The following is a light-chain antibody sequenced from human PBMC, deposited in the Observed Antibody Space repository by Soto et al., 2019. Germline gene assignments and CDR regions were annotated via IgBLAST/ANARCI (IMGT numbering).Light chain of an antibody. CDR3: QVWDSSTAV. J-gene: IGLJ2*01. V-gene: IGLV3-9*01. Sequence: ELTQPLSVSVALGQTARITCGGNNIGSKNVHWYQQKPGQAPVLVLYRDSNRPSGIPERFSGSNSGNTATLTISRAQAGDEADYYCQVWDSSTAVFGGGTKLTVL. CDR2: RDS. CDR1: NIGSKN.